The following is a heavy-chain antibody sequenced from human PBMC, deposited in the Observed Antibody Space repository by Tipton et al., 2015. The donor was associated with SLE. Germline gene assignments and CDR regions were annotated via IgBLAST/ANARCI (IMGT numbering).Heavy chain of an antibody. J-gene: IGHJ3*02. CDR2: IYYSGST. CDR3: ARVACSGGSCYSGYDAFDI. V-gene: IGHV4-59*01. Sequence: TLSLTCTVSGGSLSSYYWSWIRQPPGKGLEWIGYIYYSGSTNYNPSLKSRVTLSVDTSKNQFSLKLSSVTAADTAVYYCARVACSGGSCYSGYDAFDIWGQGTMVTVSS. CDR1: GGSLSSYY. D-gene: IGHD2-15*01.